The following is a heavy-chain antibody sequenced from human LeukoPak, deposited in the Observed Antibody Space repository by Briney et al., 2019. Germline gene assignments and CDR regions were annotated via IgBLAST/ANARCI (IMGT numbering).Heavy chain of an antibody. Sequence: ASVEVSCKASGYTFTGYYMHWVRQAPGQGLEWMGWINPNSGGTNYAQKFQGWVTMTRDTSISTAYMELSRLRSDDTAVYYCARGTSYSSTLYHYMDPTAGYGMDVWGQGTTVTVSS. D-gene: IGHD6-13*01. CDR2: INPNSGGT. J-gene: IGHJ6*02. CDR1: GYTFTGYY. V-gene: IGHV1-2*04. CDR3: ARGTSYSSTLYHYMDPTAGYGMDV.